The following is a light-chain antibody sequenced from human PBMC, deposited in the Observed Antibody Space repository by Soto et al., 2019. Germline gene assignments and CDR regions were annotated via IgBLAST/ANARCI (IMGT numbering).Light chain of an antibody. CDR1: SSDVGGYNY. CDR3: CSYAGSNNVV. J-gene: IGLJ2*01. V-gene: IGLV2-11*01. Sequence: QSVLTQPRSVSGSPGQSVTMSCTGTSSDVGGYNYVSWYQQHPGKAPKLMIYDVSTRPSGVPDRFSGSKSGNTASLTISGLQAEDDADYYCCSYAGSNNVVFGGGTKVTVL. CDR2: DVS.